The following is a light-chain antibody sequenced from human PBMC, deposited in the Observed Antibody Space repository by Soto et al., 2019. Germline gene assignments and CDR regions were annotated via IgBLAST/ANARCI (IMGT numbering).Light chain of an antibody. J-gene: IGKJ1*01. CDR3: QPYTSYSGT. CDR1: QSISSW. Sequence: DIQMTQSPSTLSASVGDRVTITCRASQSISSWLAWYQQKPGKAPKLLIYDASSLESGVPSRFTCGGFGTEFNFSISSRQTDDFANNYCQPYTSYSGTLDIETKVQIK. CDR2: DAS. V-gene: IGKV1-5*01.